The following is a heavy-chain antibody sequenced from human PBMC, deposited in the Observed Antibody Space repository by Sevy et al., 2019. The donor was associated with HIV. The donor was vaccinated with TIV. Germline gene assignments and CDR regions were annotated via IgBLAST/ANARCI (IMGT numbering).Heavy chain of an antibody. Sequence: GGSLRLSCAASGFTFSSYAMHWVRQAPGKGLEWVAVISYDGSNKYYSDSVKGRFTISRDNSKNTLYLQMNSLRAKDTAVYSCARDRVAYCSGGSCYSGGWFDPWGQGTLVTVSS. CDR1: GFTFSSYA. J-gene: IGHJ5*02. D-gene: IGHD2-15*01. CDR2: ISYDGSNK. CDR3: ARDRVAYCSGGSCYSGGWFDP. V-gene: IGHV3-30*04.